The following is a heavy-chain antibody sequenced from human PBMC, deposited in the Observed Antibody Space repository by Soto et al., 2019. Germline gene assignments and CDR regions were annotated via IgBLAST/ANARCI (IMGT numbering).Heavy chain of an antibody. Sequence: TLSLTCTVSGGSISSSSYYWGWIRQPPGKGLEWIGSIYYSGSTYYNPSLKSRVTISVDTSKNQFSLKLSSVTAADTAVYYCAREGYYDSSGYWWFDPWGQGTLVTVSS. CDR3: AREGYYDSSGYWWFDP. J-gene: IGHJ5*02. D-gene: IGHD3-22*01. V-gene: IGHV4-39*02. CDR1: GGSISSSSYY. CDR2: IYYSGST.